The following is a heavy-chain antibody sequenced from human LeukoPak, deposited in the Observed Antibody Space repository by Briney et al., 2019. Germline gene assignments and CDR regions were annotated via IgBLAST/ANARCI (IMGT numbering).Heavy chain of an antibody. D-gene: IGHD2-2*01. Sequence: GESLKISCKGSGYSFATYWIGWVRQMPGKGLEWMGIIYPGDSDTRYRPSFQGQVTISADKSISTAYLQWSSLRASDTAMYYCARRYCSSSSCYAYFDYWGQGTLVTVSS. J-gene: IGHJ4*02. CDR1: GYSFATYW. CDR3: ARRYCSSSSCYAYFDY. V-gene: IGHV5-51*01. CDR2: IYPGDSDT.